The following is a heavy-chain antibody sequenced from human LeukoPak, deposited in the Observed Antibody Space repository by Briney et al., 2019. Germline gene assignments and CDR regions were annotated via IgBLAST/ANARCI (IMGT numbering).Heavy chain of an antibody. J-gene: IGHJ6*03. CDR1: GSTFSSYW. CDR3: ASQSEQVNYHLDV. Sequence: GGSLRLSCAASGSTFSSYWMTWVRQAPGKGLEWVANIKQDGSIKNYVESVKGRFTSSRDSTKESVYLELNSLRAEDTAVYFCASQSEQVNYHLDVWGRGTTVTVSS. V-gene: IGHV3-7*05. CDR2: IKQDGSIK. D-gene: IGHD6-13*01.